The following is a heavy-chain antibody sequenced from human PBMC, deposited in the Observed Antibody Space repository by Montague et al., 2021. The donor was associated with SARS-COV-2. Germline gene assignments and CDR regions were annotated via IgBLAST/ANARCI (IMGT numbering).Heavy chain of an antibody. D-gene: IGHD3-3*01. Sequence: TRSLTCTVSGGSISSGGYYWSWIRQHPGKGLEWIGYIYYSGSTYYNPSLKSRVTISVDTSKNQFSLKLSSVTAADTAVYYCARASGKKTIFGVVISYFDDWGQGTLVTVSS. CDR1: GGSISSGGYY. V-gene: IGHV4-31*03. J-gene: IGHJ4*02. CDR3: ARASGKKTIFGVVISYFDD. CDR2: IYYSGST.